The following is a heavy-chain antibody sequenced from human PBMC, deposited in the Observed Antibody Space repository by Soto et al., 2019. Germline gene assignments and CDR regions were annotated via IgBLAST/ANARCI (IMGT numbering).Heavy chain of an antibody. CDR3: ATYYCISSAKCYNSGLHI. V-gene: IGHV3-30*03. CDR2: VSYDGNSQ. D-gene: IGHD2-2*01. CDR1: GFSFSIYG. J-gene: IGHJ3*02. Sequence: QVQLVESGGGVVQPGRSLRLSCAASGFSFSIYGMHWVRQAPGKGLEWVALVSYDGNSQYYPDSVRGRFTISRDNSKNMLYLQMNSLRAEDTAVYYCATYYCISSAKCYNSGLHIWGQGTMVTVSS.